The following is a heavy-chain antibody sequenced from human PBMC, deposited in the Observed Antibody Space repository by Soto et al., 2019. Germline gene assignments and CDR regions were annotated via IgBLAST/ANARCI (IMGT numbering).Heavy chain of an antibody. CDR2: IWYDGSHQ. J-gene: IGHJ4*02. CDR1: GFTFTKFG. V-gene: IGHV3-33*01. Sequence: GGSLRLSCAASGFTFTKFGMHWVRQAPGKGLEWVAIIWYDGSHQYYADSVKGRFTISRDNSKNTVSLHMDSLRAEDTAMYYCVAGEPLLYRGRGTLVIVSS. D-gene: IGHD3-10*01. CDR3: VAGEPLLY.